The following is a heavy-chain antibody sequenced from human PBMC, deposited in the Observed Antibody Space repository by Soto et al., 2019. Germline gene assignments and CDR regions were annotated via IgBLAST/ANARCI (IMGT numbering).Heavy chain of an antibody. CDR2: IIPIFGTA. CDR1: GGTFSSYA. D-gene: IGHD3-22*01. V-gene: IGHV1-69*13. J-gene: IGHJ6*02. Sequence: SVKVSCKASGGTFSSYAISWVRQAPGQGLEWMGGIIPIFGTANYAQKFQGRVTITADESTSTAYMELSSLRSEDTAVYYCARERITMIVGGYYYSMDVWGQGTTVTVSS. CDR3: ARERITMIVGGYYYSMDV.